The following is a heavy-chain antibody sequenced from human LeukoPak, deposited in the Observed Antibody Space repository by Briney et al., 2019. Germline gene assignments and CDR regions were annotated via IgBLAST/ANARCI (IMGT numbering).Heavy chain of an antibody. CDR2: IYYSGST. CDR3: ARVRVIEQWLVYYYYYGMDV. J-gene: IGHJ6*02. D-gene: IGHD6-19*01. CDR1: GGSISSYY. V-gene: IGHV4-59*01. Sequence: SETLSLTCTVSGGSISSYYWSWIRQPPGKGLEWIGYIYYSGSTNYNPSLKSRVTISVDTSKNQFSLKLSSVTAADTAVYYCARVRVIEQWLVYYYYYGMDVWGQGTTVTVSS.